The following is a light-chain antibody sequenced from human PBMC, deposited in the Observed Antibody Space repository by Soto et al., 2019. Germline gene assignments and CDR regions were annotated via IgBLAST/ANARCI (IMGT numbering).Light chain of an antibody. J-gene: IGLJ2*01. Sequence: QSALTQPASVSGSPGQSITIFCAGTMRDIGAYNLVSWYQQHPGRAPQLIIYEVRNRPSGSSFRFSGSKSGNTASLTISGLQSEDEADYYCSSFTSRSSLIFGGGTKVPVL. CDR2: EVR. CDR3: SSFTSRSSLI. CDR1: MRDIGAYNL. V-gene: IGLV2-14*01.